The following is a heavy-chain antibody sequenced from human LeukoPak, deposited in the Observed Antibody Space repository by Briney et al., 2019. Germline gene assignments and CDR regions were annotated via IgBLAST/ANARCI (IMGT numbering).Heavy chain of an antibody. D-gene: IGHD3-10*02. V-gene: IGHV3-48*03. CDR2: ISSSGSNI. CDR1: GFTFSSYE. Sequence: GGSLRLSCAASGFTFSSYEMNWVRQAPGKGLEWVSYISSSGSNIYYADSVKGRFTVSRDNAKNSLYLQMSSLRAEDTAVYYCAELGITMIGGVWGKGTTVTISS. J-gene: IGHJ6*04. CDR3: AELGITMIGGV.